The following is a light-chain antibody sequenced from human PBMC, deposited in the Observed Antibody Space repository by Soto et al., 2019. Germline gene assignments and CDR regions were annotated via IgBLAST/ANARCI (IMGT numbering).Light chain of an antibody. Sequence: GDRVTITCRASQSISSWLAWYQQKPGKAPKPLIYDASSLESGVPSRFSGSGSGTEFTLTISSPQPDDFATYYCQQYNSYWTFGQGTKVDIK. J-gene: IGKJ1*01. CDR2: DAS. CDR3: QQYNSYWT. CDR1: QSISSW. V-gene: IGKV1-5*01.